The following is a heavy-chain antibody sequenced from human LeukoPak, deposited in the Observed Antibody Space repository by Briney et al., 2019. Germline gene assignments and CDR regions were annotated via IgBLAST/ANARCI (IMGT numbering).Heavy chain of an antibody. CDR3: ARGGIVYYFDY. V-gene: IGHV4-34*01. CDR2: INHSGST. Sequence: SETLSLTCAVYGGSFSGYYWSWIRQPPGKGLEWIGEINHSGSTNYNPSLKSRVTISVDTSKNQFSLKLSSVTAADTAVYYCARGGIVYYFDYWGQGTLVTVPS. D-gene: IGHD1-26*01. J-gene: IGHJ4*02. CDR1: GGSFSGYY.